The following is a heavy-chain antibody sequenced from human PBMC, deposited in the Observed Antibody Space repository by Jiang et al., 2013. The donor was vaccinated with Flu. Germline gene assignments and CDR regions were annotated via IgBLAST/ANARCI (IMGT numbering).Heavy chain of an antibody. V-gene: IGHV1-2*02. CDR3: VRGSSGWSDDGHDS. J-gene: IGHJ4*02. D-gene: IGHD6-19*01. CDR2: INPKTGGT. Sequence: SGAEVKKPGASVTVSCKAPGYTFTDYYLHWVRQAPGQGLEWMGWINPKTGGTYFAQKFQPRVTMTRASSISTAYMELGRLKSDDTAVYYCVRGSSGWSDDGHDSWGQGTLVTVSS. CDR1: GYTFTDYY.